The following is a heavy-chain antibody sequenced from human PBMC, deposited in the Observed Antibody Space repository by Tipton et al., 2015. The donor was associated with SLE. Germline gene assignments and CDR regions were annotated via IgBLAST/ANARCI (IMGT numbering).Heavy chain of an antibody. V-gene: IGHV4-59*11. D-gene: IGHD5-18*01. CDR3: ARGLLEYSYGPPQGYFDY. CDR2: LYYSGST. CDR1: GGSIRSQY. Sequence: TLSLTCTVSGGSIRSQYWSWIRQSPGKGLEWIGCLYYSGSTNYHPSLKSRVTTSVDTSKNQFSLTLSSVPAADAAVYYCARGLLEYSYGPPQGYFDYWGQGTLVTVSS. J-gene: IGHJ4*02.